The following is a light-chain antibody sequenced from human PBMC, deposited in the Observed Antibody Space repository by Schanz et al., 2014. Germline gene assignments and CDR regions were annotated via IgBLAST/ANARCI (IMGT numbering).Light chain of an antibody. Sequence: QSALTQPPSASGSPGQSVTISCTGTNSDVGNYNYVSWYQQHPGKAPKLIIYEVSKRPSGVPDRFSGSKSGNTASLSVSALQAEDEADYYCSSYAGNNWVFGGGTKVTVL. J-gene: IGLJ3*02. CDR1: NSDVGNYNY. CDR3: SSYAGNNWV. CDR2: EVS. V-gene: IGLV2-8*01.